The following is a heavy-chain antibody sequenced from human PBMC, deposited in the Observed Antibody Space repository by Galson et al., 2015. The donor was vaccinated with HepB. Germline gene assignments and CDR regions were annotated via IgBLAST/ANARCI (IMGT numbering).Heavy chain of an antibody. J-gene: IGHJ5*02. CDR3: ARADALRTVDT. CDR2: INKDGNDK. Sequence: SLRLSCAAFGFTFTDYWMSWVRQAPGKGLEWVANINKDGNDKYYADSVEGRFTVSRDNAKNSLYLQMNSLRVEDTALYYCARADALRTVDTWGQGALVTVSS. CDR1: GFTFTDYW. V-gene: IGHV3-7*03.